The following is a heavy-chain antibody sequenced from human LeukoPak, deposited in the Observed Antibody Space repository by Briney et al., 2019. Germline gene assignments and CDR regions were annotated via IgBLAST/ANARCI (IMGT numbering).Heavy chain of an antibody. J-gene: IGHJ4*02. D-gene: IGHD2-15*01. CDR1: GYTVTSYD. CDR2: MNPNSGNT. V-gene: IGHV1-8*01. CDR3: ARAGGYCGRISCPYYFDY. Sequence: ASGKVSCTAAGYTVTSYDINWGRRATGQRRGQRGGMNPNSGNTGYAQNFQGRVTTTTNTSISTAYMELSSLRSEDTAVYYCARAGGYCGRISCPYYFDYWGQGSLVAVSS.